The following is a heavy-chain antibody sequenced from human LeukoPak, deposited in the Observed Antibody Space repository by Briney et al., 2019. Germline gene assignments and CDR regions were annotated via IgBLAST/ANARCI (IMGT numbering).Heavy chain of an antibody. CDR2: INHSGST. Sequence: PSETLSLTCAVYGGSFSGYYWSWIRQPPGKGLEWIGEINHSGSTNYNPSLKSRVTISVDTSKNQFSLKLSSVTAADTAVYYCARHRYYYGSGSDYWGEGTLVTVSS. CDR1: GGSFSGYY. J-gene: IGHJ4*02. CDR3: ARHRYYYGSGSDY. V-gene: IGHV4-34*01. D-gene: IGHD3-10*01.